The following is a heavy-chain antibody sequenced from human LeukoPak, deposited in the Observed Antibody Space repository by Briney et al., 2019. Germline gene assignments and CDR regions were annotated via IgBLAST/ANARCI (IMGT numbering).Heavy chain of an antibody. CDR1: GFTFSDYY. D-gene: IGHD3-22*01. Sequence: PGGSLRLSCAASGFTFSDYYMSWIRQAPGKGLEWVSYISSSSSYTNYADSVKGRFTISRDNAKNSLYLQMNSLRAEDTAVYYCARRPDDSSPTDYWGQGTLVTVSS. CDR3: ARRPDDSSPTDY. J-gene: IGHJ4*02. CDR2: ISSSSSYT. V-gene: IGHV3-11*03.